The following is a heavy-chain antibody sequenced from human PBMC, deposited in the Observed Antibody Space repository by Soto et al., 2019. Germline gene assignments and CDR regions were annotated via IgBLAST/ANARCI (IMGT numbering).Heavy chain of an antibody. CDR3: VRAPTATTTADLYFFDY. J-gene: IGHJ4*02. CDR1: GYTFISYD. V-gene: IGHV1-8*01. Sequence: QVHLVQSGAEVKKAGASVKVSCKASGYTFISYDINWVRQATGQGLEWMGWMNPYSGNTGYAQKFQGRVTMTRDNSISTAFMELSSLRSEDTAVYYCVRAPTATTTADLYFFDYWGRGTLVTVSS. CDR2: MNPYSGNT. D-gene: IGHD1-1*01.